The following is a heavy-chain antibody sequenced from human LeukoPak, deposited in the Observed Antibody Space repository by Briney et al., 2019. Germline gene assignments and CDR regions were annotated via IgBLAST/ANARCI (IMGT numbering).Heavy chain of an antibody. D-gene: IGHD3-22*01. J-gene: IGHJ4*02. V-gene: IGHV3-21*01. CDR1: GFTFSSYS. CDR2: ITRSSSYI. CDR3: ARHVVAVGFDY. Sequence: GGSLRLSCAASGFTFSSYSMNWVRQAPGKGLEWVSSITRSSSYIYYADSVKGRFTIARDNAKNSLYLQMNSLRADDTAVYYCARHVVAVGFDYWGRGTLVTVSS.